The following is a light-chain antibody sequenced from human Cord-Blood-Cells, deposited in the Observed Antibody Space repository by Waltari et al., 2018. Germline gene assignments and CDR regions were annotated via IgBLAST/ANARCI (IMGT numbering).Light chain of an antibody. J-gene: IGKJ2*01. V-gene: IGKV3-15*01. Sequence: EIVMTQSPATLSVSPGERATLSCRASQSVSSNLAWYQQKPGQAPTLLIYGASTRATGIPARFNGSGSGTEFTLTFSSLQSEDFAVYYWQQYNNWPLMYTCGQGTKLEIK. CDR2: GAS. CDR1: QSVSSN. CDR3: QQYNNWPLMYT.